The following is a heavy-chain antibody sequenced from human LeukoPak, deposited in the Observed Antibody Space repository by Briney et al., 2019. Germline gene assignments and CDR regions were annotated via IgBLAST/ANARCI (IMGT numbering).Heavy chain of an antibody. CDR2: IKTDGSST. J-gene: IGHJ4*02. CDR1: GFSFSTYY. D-gene: IGHD1-20*01. Sequence: GASLRLSYAPAGFSFSTYYMYWVRLAPQKWLVWVSRIKTDGSSTAYADSVKGRFTISRDNAKNTLYLQMNSLRAEDTAVYYCVAYNWNYPDYWGQGTLVTVSS. CDR3: VAYNWNYPDY. V-gene: IGHV3-74*01.